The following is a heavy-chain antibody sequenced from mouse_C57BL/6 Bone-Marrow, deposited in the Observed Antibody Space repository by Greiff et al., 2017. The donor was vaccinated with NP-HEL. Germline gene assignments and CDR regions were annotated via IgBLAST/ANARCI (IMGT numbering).Heavy chain of an antibody. CDR2: IYPGSGNT. J-gene: IGHJ3*01. CDR1: GYSFTSYY. CDR3: ARSRAGSPWFAY. D-gene: IGHD1-1*01. V-gene: IGHV1-66*01. Sequence: VQLQQSGPELVKPGASVKISCKASGYSFTSYYIHWVKQRPGQGLEWIGWIYPGSGNTKYNEKFKGKATLTADTSSSTAYMQLSSLTSEDSAVYYCARSRAGSPWFAYWGQGTLVTVSA.